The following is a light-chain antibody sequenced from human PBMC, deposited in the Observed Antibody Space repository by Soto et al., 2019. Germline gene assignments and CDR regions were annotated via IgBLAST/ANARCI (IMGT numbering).Light chain of an antibody. Sequence: EIVMTQSRATLSVSPGERATLSCRASQSVSSNLAWYQQKPGQAPRLLIYGASTRATGIPARFSGSGSGTEFTLTISRLQSEDFAVYYCQQYNNWPRTFGQGTKVEIK. J-gene: IGKJ1*01. CDR1: QSVSSN. CDR3: QQYNNWPRT. CDR2: GAS. V-gene: IGKV3-15*01.